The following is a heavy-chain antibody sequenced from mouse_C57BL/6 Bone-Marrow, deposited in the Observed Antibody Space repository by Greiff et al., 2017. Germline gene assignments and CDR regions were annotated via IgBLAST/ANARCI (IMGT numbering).Heavy chain of an antibody. CDR3: ARPFMVTTGPYYAMDY. V-gene: IGHV1-50*01. J-gene: IGHJ4*01. D-gene: IGHD2-2*01. CDR2: IDPSDSYT. Sequence: QVQLQQPGAELVKPGASVKLSCKASGYTFTSYWMQWVKQRPGQGLEWIGEIDPSDSYTNYNQKFKGKATLTVDTSSSTAYMQLSSLTSADAAVYYCARPFMVTTGPYYAMDYWGQGTSVTVSS. CDR1: GYTFTSYW.